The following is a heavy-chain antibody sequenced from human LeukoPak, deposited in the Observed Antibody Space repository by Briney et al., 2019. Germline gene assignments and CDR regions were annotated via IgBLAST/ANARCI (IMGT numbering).Heavy chain of an antibody. CDR3: ATMVRGGGWFDP. CDR1: GFTFSSYS. D-gene: IGHD3-10*01. J-gene: IGHJ5*02. Sequence: GGSLRLSCAASGFTFSSYSMNWVRQAPGKGLEWVSYISSSSSTIYYADSVKGRFTISRDNAKNSLYLQMNSLRAEDTAVYYCATMVRGGGWFDPWGQGTPVTVSS. CDR2: ISSSSSTI. V-gene: IGHV3-48*04.